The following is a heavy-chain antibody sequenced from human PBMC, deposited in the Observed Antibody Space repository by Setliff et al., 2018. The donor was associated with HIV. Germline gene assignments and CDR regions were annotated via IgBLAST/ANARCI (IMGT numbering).Heavy chain of an antibody. Sequence: SETLSLTCAVYGWSFSGYYWSWIRQPPGKGLEWIGEINHSGSTNYNPSLKSRVTISVDTSKNQFSLKLSSVTAADTAVYYCTRDLYYYNSGNYMDVWGKGATVTVSS. D-gene: IGHD3-10*01. CDR1: GWSFSGYY. CDR2: INHSGST. CDR3: TRDLYYYNSGNYMDV. V-gene: IGHV4-34*01. J-gene: IGHJ6*03.